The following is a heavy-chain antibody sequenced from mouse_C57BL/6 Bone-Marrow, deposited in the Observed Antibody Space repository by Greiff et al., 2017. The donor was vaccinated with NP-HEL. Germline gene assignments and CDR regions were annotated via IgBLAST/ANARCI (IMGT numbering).Heavy chain of an antibody. V-gene: IGHV5-6*01. J-gene: IGHJ4*01. CDR2: ISSGGSYT. D-gene: IGHD1-1*01. Sequence: EVKVVESGGDLVKPGGSLKLSCAASGFTFSSYGMSWVRQTPDKRLEWVATISSGGSYTYYPDSVKGRFTISRYNAKNTLYLQMSSLKSEDTAMYYCARHSNYAMDYWGQGTSVTVSS. CDR1: GFTFSSYG. CDR3: ARHSNYAMDY.